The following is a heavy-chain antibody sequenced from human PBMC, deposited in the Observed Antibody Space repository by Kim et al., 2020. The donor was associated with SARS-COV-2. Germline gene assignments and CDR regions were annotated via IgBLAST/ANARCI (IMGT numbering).Heavy chain of an antibody. Sequence: GGSLRLSCVASGFSFSEYSMIWVRQAPGKGLEWVSSINSDGSLVFYGDSAKGRFTISRDSAKSSVSLQMNILRVEDTAIYYCARESGSRTDGWFDPWGQGTLVTVSS. CDR2: INSDGSLV. V-gene: IGHV3-21*06. CDR3: ARESGSRTDGWFDP. D-gene: IGHD2-15*01. CDR1: GFSFSEYS. J-gene: IGHJ5*02.